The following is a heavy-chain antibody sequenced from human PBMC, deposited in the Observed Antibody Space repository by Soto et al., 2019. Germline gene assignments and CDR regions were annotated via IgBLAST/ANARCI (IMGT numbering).Heavy chain of an antibody. CDR3: AKAGIGLRKAFDI. CDR2: ISYDGSNK. Sequence: GGSLRLSCAASGFTFSSYGMHWVRQAPGKGLEWVAVISYDGSNKYYADSVKGRFTISRDNSKNTLYLQMNSLRAEDTAVYYCAKAGIGLRKAFDIWGQGTMVTVSS. CDR1: GFTFSSYG. J-gene: IGHJ3*02. D-gene: IGHD3-16*01. V-gene: IGHV3-30*18.